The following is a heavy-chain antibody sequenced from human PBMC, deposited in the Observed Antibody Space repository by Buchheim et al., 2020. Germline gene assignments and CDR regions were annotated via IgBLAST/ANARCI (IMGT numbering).Heavy chain of an antibody. J-gene: IGHJ4*02. CDR3: ARGIAVAGSSPDYFDY. Sequence: QVQLQESGPGLVKPSETLSLTCSVSGGSISTGFLSSYYWTWIRQPPGRGLEWIGYVWYSGSTNYNPSLKSRVAISVDTSKNQFSLHLTSVTAADTAVYYCARGIAVAGSSPDYFDYWGQGTL. D-gene: IGHD6-19*01. V-gene: IGHV4-61*01. CDR1: GGSISTGFLSSYY. CDR2: VWYSGST.